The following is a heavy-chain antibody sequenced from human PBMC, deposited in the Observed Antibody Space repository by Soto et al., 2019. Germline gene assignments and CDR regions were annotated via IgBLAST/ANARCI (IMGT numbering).Heavy chain of an antibody. CDR1: GYTFTTHG. D-gene: IGHD2-2*01. J-gene: IGHJ5*02. V-gene: IGHV1-18*01. CDR2: VSGDNGHT. CDR3: ARDLGYCRRGPCYREWFDP. Sequence: QVQLVQSGAEVKKPGASVKVSCKASGYTFTTHGISWVRQAPGQGLEWMGWVSGDNGHTNYTQSLQGRVTMTTATSTNTAYMELRSLRSDDTAVYYCARDLGYCRRGPCYREWFDPWGQGTLVPVSS.